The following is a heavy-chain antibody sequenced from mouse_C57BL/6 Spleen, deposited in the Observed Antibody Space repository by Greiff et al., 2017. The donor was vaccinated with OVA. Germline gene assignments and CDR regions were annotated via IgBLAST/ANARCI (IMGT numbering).Heavy chain of an antibody. J-gene: IGHJ2*01. D-gene: IGHD1-1*01. Sequence: VKLQQPGAELVKPGASVKLSCKASGYTFTSYWMHWVKQRPGRGLEWIGRIDPNSGGTKYNEKFKSKATLTVDKPSSTAYMQLSSLTSEDSAVYYCARRFNDYGSSYHFDYWGQGTTLTVSA. CDR2: IDPNSGGT. CDR3: ARRFNDYGSSYHFDY. CDR1: GYTFTSYW. V-gene: IGHV1-72*01.